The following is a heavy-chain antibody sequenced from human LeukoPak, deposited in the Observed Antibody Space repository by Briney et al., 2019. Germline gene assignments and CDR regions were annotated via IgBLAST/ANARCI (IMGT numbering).Heavy chain of an antibody. J-gene: IGHJ4*02. CDR2: ISGSGGST. CDR3: AKGPAVADPFDY. V-gene: IGHV3-23*01. CDR1: GFTFSSYA. D-gene: IGHD6-19*01. Sequence: GGSLRLSCAASGFTFSSYAMSWVRQAPGKWLEWVSAISGSGGSTYYADSVKGRFTISRDNSKNTPYLQMNSLRAEDTAVYYCAKGPAVADPFDYWGQGTLVTVSS.